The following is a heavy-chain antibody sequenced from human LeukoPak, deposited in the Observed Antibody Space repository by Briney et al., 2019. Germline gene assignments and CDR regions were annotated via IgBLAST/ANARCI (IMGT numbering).Heavy chain of an antibody. V-gene: IGHV3-21*01. CDR3: ARGTKRGLGAFDI. CDR1: GFTFSSYS. Sequence: RGSLRLSCAASGFTFSSYSMNWVRQAPGKGREWVSSISSSSSYIYYADSVKGRFTISRDNAKNSLYLQMNSLRAEDTAVYYCARGTKRGLGAFDIWGQGTMVTVSS. D-gene: IGHD3-10*01. CDR2: ISSSSSYI. J-gene: IGHJ3*02.